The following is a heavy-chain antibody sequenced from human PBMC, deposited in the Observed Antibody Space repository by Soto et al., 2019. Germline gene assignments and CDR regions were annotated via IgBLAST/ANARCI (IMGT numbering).Heavy chain of an antibody. CDR1: GGTFGSYA. Sequence: QVHLVQSGAEVKKPGSSVKVSCKASGGTFGSYAITWVRRAPGQGLEWLGGIIPILNSPAYAQKFKARVVITADEVTNTAYMELNSLRFDDTAVYYCAREAPYCTSAICPKFYDMDVWGQGTTVTVAS. D-gene: IGHD2-2*01. CDR3: AREAPYCTSAICPKFYDMDV. CDR2: IIPILNSP. V-gene: IGHV1-69*01. J-gene: IGHJ6*02.